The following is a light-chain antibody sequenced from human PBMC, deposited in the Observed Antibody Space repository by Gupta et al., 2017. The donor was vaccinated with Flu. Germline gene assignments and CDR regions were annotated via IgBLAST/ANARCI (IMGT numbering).Light chain of an antibody. V-gene: IGLV3-19*01. CDR2: GKN. Sequence: GQTVRIKCQGDSLRSYYASWYQQKPGQAPVLVIYGKNNRPSGIPDRFSGSSSGNTASLTITGAQAEDEADYYCNSRDSSGNHLVFGGGTKLTVL. CDR3: NSRDSSGNHLV. CDR1: SLRSYY. J-gene: IGLJ2*01.